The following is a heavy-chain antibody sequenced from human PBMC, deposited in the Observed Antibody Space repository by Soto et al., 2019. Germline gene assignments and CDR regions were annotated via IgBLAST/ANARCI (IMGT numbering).Heavy chain of an antibody. V-gene: IGHV3-9*01. CDR3: ARSDWFDP. J-gene: IGHJ5*02. CDR1: GFTFDDYA. CDR2: IGWNGGTT. Sequence: GGSLRLSCVASGFTFDDYAMHWVRQDPGKGLEWVSGIGWNGGTTTYADSVKGRFTISRDNAKNTLYLQMNSLRAEDTAVYYCARSDWFDPWSQGTLVTVSS.